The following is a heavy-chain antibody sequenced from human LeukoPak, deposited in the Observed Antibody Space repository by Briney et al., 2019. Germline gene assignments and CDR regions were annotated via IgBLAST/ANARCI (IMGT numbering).Heavy chain of an antibody. CDR2: INHSGST. Sequence: SETLSLTCAVYGGSFSGYYWSWIRQPPGKGLEWIGEINHSGSTNYNPSLKSRVTISVDTSKNQFSLKLSSVTAADTAVYYCVRGPHGMDVWGQGTTVTVSS. J-gene: IGHJ6*02. CDR1: GGSFSGYY. V-gene: IGHV4-34*01. CDR3: VRGPHGMDV.